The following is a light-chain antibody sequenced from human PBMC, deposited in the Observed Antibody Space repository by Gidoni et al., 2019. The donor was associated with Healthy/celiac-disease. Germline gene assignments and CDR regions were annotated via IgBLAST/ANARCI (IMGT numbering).Light chain of an antibody. V-gene: IGLV3-1*01. Sequence: SYERTQPPSVSVAPGQTASITCSGEKLGDKYACWYQQKPGQSPVLVIYQDSKRPSGIPERFSGSNSGNTATLTISGPQAMDEADYYCQAWDSSTAYVVFGGGTKLTVL. CDR3: QAWDSSTAYVV. CDR1: KLGDKY. J-gene: IGLJ2*01. CDR2: QDS.